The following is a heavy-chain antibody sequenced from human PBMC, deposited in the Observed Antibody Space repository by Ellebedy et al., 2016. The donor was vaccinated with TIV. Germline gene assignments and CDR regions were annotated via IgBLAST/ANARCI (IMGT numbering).Heavy chain of an antibody. J-gene: IGHJ6*02. V-gene: IGHV1-3*01. CDR1: RYTFNIYG. D-gene: IGHD3-10*01. Sequence: ASVKVSXKASRYTFNIYGIHWVRQAPGHRLEWMGWINAGNGRTYYSQKFQARVTFTRDTSATTVHMELSSLRSEDTAVYYCARGFGMVRGATGMDVWGQGTTVTVSS. CDR3: ARGFGMVRGATGMDV. CDR2: INAGNGRT.